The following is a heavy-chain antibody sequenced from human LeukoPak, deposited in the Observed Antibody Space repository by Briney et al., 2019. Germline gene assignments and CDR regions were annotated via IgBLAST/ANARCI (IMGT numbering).Heavy chain of an antibody. D-gene: IGHD3-16*01. CDR1: GFSFSGYA. CDR3: ARQESRNYQYEGLDY. Sequence: GGSLRLSCAASGFSFSGYAIHWVRQAPGKGLEWVALISYNGGRKDYADSVKGRFTIDRDNSKNTVYLQMNSLRPDDTGIYACARQESRNYQYEGLDYWGQGNLVTVSS. V-gene: IGHV3-30*04. CDR2: ISYNGGRK. J-gene: IGHJ4*02.